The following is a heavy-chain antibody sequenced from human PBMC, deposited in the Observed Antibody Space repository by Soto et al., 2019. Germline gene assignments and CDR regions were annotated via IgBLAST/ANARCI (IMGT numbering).Heavy chain of an antibody. CDR2: ISYDGSNK. V-gene: IGHV3-30-3*01. D-gene: IGHD2-2*03. J-gene: IGHJ4*02. CDR3: ARDGGYCSSTSCPPLDY. Sequence: SGGSLRLSCAASGFTFSSYAMHWVRQAPGKGLEWVAVISYDGSNKYYADSVKGRFTISRDNSKNTLYLQMNSLRAEDTAVYYCARDGGYCSSTSCPPLDYWGQGTLVTVSS. CDR1: GFTFSSYA.